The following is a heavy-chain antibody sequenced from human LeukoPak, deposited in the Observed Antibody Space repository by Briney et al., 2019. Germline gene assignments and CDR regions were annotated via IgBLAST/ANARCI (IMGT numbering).Heavy chain of an antibody. Sequence: ASVKVSCKASGYTLTSYDINWVRQATGQGLEWMGWMNPNSGNTGYAQKFQGRVTMTRNTSISTAYMELSSLRSEDTAVYYRARGRTVRNWFDPWGQGTLVTVSS. CDR2: MNPNSGNT. J-gene: IGHJ5*02. CDR1: GYTLTSYD. D-gene: IGHD4-11*01. CDR3: ARGRTVRNWFDP. V-gene: IGHV1-8*01.